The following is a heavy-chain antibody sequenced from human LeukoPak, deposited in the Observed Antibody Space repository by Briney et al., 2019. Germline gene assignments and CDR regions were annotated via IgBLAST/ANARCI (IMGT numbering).Heavy chain of an antibody. CDR2: IWYDGSNK. CDR3: ARGAYYYDSSGYLFDY. D-gene: IGHD3-22*01. V-gene: IGHV3-33*01. CDR1: GFTFSSYG. J-gene: IGHJ4*02. Sequence: GRSMRLSCAASGFTFSSYGMHWVRQAPGKGLEWVAVIWYDGSNKYYADSVKGRFTISRDNSKNTLYLQMNSLRAEDTAVYYCARGAYYYDSSGYLFDYWGQGTLVTVSS.